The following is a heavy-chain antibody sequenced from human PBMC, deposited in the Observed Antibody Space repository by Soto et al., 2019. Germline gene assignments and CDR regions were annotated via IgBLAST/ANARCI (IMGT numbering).Heavy chain of an antibody. CDR3: ARGSGYYHWDDY. Sequence: QVQLVQSGAEEKKPGASVKVSCKASGYTFTSYAMHWVRQAPGQRLEWMGWINAGNGNTKYSQKFQGRVTITRDTSASTAYMELSGLRSEDTAVYYCARGSGYYHWDDYWGQGTLVTVSS. V-gene: IGHV1-3*05. CDR2: INAGNGNT. J-gene: IGHJ4*02. CDR1: GYTFTSYA. D-gene: IGHD3-22*01.